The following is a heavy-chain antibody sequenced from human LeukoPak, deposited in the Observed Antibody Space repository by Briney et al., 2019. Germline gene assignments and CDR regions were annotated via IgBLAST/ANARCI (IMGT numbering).Heavy chain of an antibody. Sequence: GSLRLSCAASGFTFSTYWMSWVRQAPGKGLEWIGEINHSGSTNYNPSLKSRVTISEDTSKNQFSLKLSSVTAADTAVYYCATEQVVPAAIGSRDYWGQGTLVTVSS. CDR3: ATEQVVPAAIGSRDY. D-gene: IGHD2-2*01. CDR1: GFTFSTYW. V-gene: IGHV4-34*01. CDR2: INHSGST. J-gene: IGHJ4*02.